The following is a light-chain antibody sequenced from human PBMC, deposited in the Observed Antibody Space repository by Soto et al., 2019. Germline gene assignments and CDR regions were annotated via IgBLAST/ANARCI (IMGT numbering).Light chain of an antibody. J-gene: IGLJ1*01. CDR2: EVT. CDR1: SSDVGGYDY. V-gene: IGLV2-14*01. CDR3: SSLTSGSTRV. Sequence: QSALTQPASVSGSPGQSITISRTGTSSDVGGYDYVSWYQQHPDKAPKLIVYEVTHRPSGVSNRFSGSKSGNTASLTISGLQAEDEADYYCSSLTSGSTRVFGTGT.